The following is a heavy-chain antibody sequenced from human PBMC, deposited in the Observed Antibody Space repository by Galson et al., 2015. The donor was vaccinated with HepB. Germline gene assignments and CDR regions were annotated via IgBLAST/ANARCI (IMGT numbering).Heavy chain of an antibody. CDR3: ALAWTNYWYFDL. V-gene: IGHV3-23*01. D-gene: IGHD3/OR15-3a*01. CDR2: ISGSVGSL. CDR1: GFTFSSYA. Sequence: SLRLSCAAYGFTFSSYAMSWVRQAPGKGLEWVSSISGSVGSLHYADSVKGRFTISRDNSKNTLYLQMNSLEAEDTAIYYCALAWTNYWYFDLWGRGTLVTVSS. J-gene: IGHJ2*01.